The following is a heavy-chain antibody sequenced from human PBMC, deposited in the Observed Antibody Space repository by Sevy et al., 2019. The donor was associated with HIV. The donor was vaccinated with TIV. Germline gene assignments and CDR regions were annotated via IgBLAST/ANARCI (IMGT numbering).Heavy chain of an antibody. J-gene: IGHJ4*02. CDR1: GFTFSSYA. D-gene: IGHD1-1*01. CDR2: ISHDGSNK. V-gene: IGHV3-30*18. Sequence: GGSLRLSCAASGFTFSSYAIHWVRQTPGKGLEWVAVISHDGSNKYYGDSVRGRFTISRDISKNTLFLQMNSLRAEDTAVYYCAKDRATGPLEYYFDSWGQGTLVTVSS. CDR3: AKDRATGPLEYYFDS.